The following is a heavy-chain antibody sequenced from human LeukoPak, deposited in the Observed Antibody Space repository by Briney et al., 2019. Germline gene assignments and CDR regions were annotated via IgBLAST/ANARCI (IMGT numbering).Heavy chain of an antibody. CDR3: ARDRTSAFDI. CDR2: SNAGNGNT. Sequence: GASVKVSCKASGYTFTSYAMHWVHQAPGQRLEWMGWSNAGNGNTKYSQELQGRVTMTTDTSTSTAYMELRSLRSDDTAVYYCARDRTSAFDIWGQGTMVTVSS. V-gene: IGHV1-3*02. CDR1: GYTFTSYA. J-gene: IGHJ3*02.